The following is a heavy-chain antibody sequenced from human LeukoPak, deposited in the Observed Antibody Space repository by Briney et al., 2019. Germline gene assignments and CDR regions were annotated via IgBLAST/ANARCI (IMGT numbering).Heavy chain of an antibody. CDR1: GVSFSGYI. J-gene: IGHJ2*01. CDR3: ARVAKCTSTCRGKDWYFDV. CDR2: ISHNGKN. V-gene: IGHV4-34*01. D-gene: IGHD2-8*01. Sequence: SETLSLTCAVYGVSFSGYIWGWLRQAPGKELEWFGEISHNGKNPQSPSLKRRVITSLNTATKQFFLLLTAITAGATASYYCARVAKCTSTCRGKDWYFDVWGRGTLVTVSS.